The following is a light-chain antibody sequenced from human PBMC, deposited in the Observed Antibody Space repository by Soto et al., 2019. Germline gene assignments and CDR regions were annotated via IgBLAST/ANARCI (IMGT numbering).Light chain of an antibody. CDR1: QSVSSN. Sequence: ETVMTQSPATLSMSPGEVPTLSCTASQSVSSNLVWYQHRPGQAPRLLIYGASTRATDIPARFSGSGSGTEFTLTISSLQSEDYAVYYCQQYNTLPRTFGGGTKVDI. CDR3: QQYNTLPRT. J-gene: IGKJ4*01. V-gene: IGKV3-15*01. CDR2: GAS.